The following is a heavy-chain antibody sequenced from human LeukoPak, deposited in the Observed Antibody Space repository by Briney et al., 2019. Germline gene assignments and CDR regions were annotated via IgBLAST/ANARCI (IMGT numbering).Heavy chain of an antibody. V-gene: IGHV3-23*01. CDR1: GFTFSSYG. D-gene: IGHD3-3*01. CDR3: AKDLSFDFWSGYYPFDS. Sequence: GGTLRLSCAASGFTFSSYGMSWVRQAPGKGLEWVSAISGSGGSTYYADSVKGRFTISRDNSKNTLCLQMNSLRAEDTAVYYCAKDLSFDFWSGYYPFDSWGQGTLVTVSS. J-gene: IGHJ4*02. CDR2: ISGSGGST.